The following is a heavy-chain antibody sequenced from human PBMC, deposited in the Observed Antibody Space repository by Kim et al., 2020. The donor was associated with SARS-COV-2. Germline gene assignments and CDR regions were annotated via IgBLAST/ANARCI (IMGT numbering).Heavy chain of an antibody. CDR1: GFTFYDYW. D-gene: IGHD3-16*01. V-gene: IGHV3-7*05. Sequence: GGSLRLSCVGSGFTFYDYWMTWVRLAPGKGLEWVAVIKKDGSESYYVDSVRGRFTISRDNAENSFYLQMNSLRADDTAVYYCARDWGDYWGQGTLVTVSS. J-gene: IGHJ4*02. CDR3: ARDWGDY. CDR2: IKKDGSES.